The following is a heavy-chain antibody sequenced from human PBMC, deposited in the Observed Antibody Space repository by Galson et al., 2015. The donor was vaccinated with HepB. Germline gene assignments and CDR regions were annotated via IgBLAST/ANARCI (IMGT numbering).Heavy chain of an antibody. CDR1: GFTFRSYA. Sequence: SLRLSCAASGFTFRSYAMAWVRQVAGKGLEWMALTSHDGDKNYYADSVKGRFTISRDNSKSTLYVEMNNLRPDDTATYFCVTLMNRWQFAFDHWGLGALVTVSS. D-gene: IGHD3-16*01. J-gene: IGHJ4*02. CDR2: TSHDGDKN. V-gene: IGHV3-30-3*01. CDR3: VTLMNRWQFAFDH.